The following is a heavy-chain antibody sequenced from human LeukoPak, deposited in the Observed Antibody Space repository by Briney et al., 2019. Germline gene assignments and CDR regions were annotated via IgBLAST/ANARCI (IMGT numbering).Heavy chain of an antibody. CDR1: GFTFSSYW. CDR2: INSDGSST. J-gene: IGHJ4*02. V-gene: IGHV3-74*01. CDR3: ARGRSASYSSSWYGY. D-gene: IGHD6-13*01. Sequence: GGSQRLSCAASGFTFSSYWMHWVRQARGKGPVWVSRINSDGSSTSYADSVKGRLTISRDKAKNTLYLQMNSPSIDKPDVNYCARGRSASYSSSWYGYCGQGTPVTV.